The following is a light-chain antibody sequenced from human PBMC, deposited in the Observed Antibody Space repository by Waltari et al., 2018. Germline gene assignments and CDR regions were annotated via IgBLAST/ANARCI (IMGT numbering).Light chain of an antibody. V-gene: IGKV4-1*01. CDR3: QQYYTSPPWT. J-gene: IGKJ1*01. Sequence: DIVMTQSPESLAVSMGERATIICKARQNIFYSDTNSNYLAWYQQKPGQPPKVLIYWASSRESGVSDRFSGSGSGTDFTLTINSLQAEDVAVYYCQQYYTSPPWTFGQGTKVEI. CDR2: WAS. CDR1: QNIFYSDTNSNY.